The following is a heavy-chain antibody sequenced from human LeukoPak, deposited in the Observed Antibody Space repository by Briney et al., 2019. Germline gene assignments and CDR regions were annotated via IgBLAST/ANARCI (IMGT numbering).Heavy chain of an antibody. J-gene: IGHJ4*02. CDR1: GGSISSGCYY. V-gene: IGHV4-30-2*01. CDR3: ALEGEYGASYY. Sequence: SETLSLTCTVSGGSISSGCYYWNWIRQAPGKGPEWIGNIYRGRTRFNPSVTSRVTISLDMSNNQVSLRLTSVTAADTAMYYCALEGEYGASYYWGQGTRVIVSA. D-gene: IGHD4-17*01. CDR2: IYRGRT.